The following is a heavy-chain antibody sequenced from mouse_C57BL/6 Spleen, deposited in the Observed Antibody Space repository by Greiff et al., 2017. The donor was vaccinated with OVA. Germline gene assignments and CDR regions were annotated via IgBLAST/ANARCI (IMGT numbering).Heavy chain of an antibody. Sequence: VQLQQPGAELVKPGASVKMSCKASGYTFTSYWITWVKQRPGQGLEWIGEIYPGSGSTNYNEKFKSKATLTVDTSSSTAYMQLSSLTSEDSAVYYCARGITTVVGFDYWGQGTTLTVSS. CDR2: IYPGSGST. J-gene: IGHJ2*01. CDR1: GYTFTSYW. V-gene: IGHV1-55*01. D-gene: IGHD1-1*01. CDR3: ARGITTVVGFDY.